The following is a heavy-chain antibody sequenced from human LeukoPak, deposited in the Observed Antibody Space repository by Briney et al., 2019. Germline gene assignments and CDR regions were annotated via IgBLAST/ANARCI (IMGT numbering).Heavy chain of an antibody. CDR2: IYYSGST. CDR3: ATSIRYYFAY. Sequence: SETLSLTCTVSGGSISSYYWSWIRQPPGKGLEWIGYIYYSGSTNYNPSLKSRVTISVDTSKNQFSLKLSSVTAADTAVYYCATSIRYYFAYWGQGTLVTVSS. J-gene: IGHJ4*02. D-gene: IGHD4-11*01. V-gene: IGHV4-59*01. CDR1: GGSISSYY.